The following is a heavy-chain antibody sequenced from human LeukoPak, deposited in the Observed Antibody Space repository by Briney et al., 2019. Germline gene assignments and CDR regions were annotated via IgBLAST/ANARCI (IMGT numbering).Heavy chain of an antibody. Sequence: PGGSLRLSCAASGFTFSSYGMHWVRQAPGKGLEWVAVIWYDGSNKYYADSVKGRFTISRDNSKNTLYLQMNSLRAEDTAVYYCARGEYYYDSSGYPSPDVFDIWGQGTMVIVSS. CDR3: ARGEYYYDSSGYPSPDVFDI. V-gene: IGHV3-33*01. CDR2: IWYDGSNK. D-gene: IGHD3-22*01. J-gene: IGHJ3*02. CDR1: GFTFSSYG.